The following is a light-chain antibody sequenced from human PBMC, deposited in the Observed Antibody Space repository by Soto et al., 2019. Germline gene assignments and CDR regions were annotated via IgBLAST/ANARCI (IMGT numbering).Light chain of an antibody. J-gene: IGLJ1*01. CDR1: SSDVGGYNY. V-gene: IGLV2-14*01. CDR2: DDS. Sequence: VLTQPASVSGSPGQSITISCTGTSSDVGGYNYVSWYQQHPGKAPKLLIYDDSNRPSGVSNRFSGSKSGNTASLTITGLRSEDEADYYCAAWDDSLSGQVFGTGTKVTVL. CDR3: AAWDDSLSGQV.